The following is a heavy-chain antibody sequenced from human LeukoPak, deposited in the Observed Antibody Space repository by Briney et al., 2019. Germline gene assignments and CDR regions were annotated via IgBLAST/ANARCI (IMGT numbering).Heavy chain of an antibody. CDR3: ASEREGYCSGGSCAKSPYNCFDP. V-gene: IGHV1-46*01. CDR2: INPSGGST. J-gene: IGHJ5*02. CDR1: GYTFTNYY. D-gene: IGHD2-15*01. Sequence: ASVKVSCKASGYTFTNYYMHWVRQAPGQGLEWMGIINPSGGSTSYAQKFQGRVTNISDTSTSTVYMELSSLGSEDMDVYYCASEREGYCSGGSCAKSPYNCFDPWGQGTLVTVSS.